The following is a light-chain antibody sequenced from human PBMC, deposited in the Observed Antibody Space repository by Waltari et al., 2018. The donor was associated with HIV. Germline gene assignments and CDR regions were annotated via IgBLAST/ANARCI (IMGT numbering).Light chain of an antibody. J-gene: IGLJ2*01. CDR1: SSDIGYYDY. CDR3: SSYTRRGTVV. V-gene: IGLV2-14*01. Sequence: QSALTQPASVSGSPGQSIVLPCTGSSSDIGYYDYVSWYQQYPGQAPKALIYEVTGRPSGTSSRFSGSKSATTAFLAISKLQTDDEADYFCSSYTRRGTVVFGGGTRLTVL. CDR2: EVT.